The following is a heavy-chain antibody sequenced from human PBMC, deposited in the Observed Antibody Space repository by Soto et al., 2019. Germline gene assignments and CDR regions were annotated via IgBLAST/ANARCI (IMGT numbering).Heavy chain of an antibody. CDR1: GYSFTSYW. CDR3: ARHSYRDSSGYYFVGY. D-gene: IGHD3-22*01. Sequence: EVQLVQSGAEVKKPGESLRISCKGSGYSFTSYWISWVRQLPGKGLEWMGRINPFDSYTNYSPSFQGRVTISADKSISTAYLQWNSLQASDTAIYYCARHSYRDSSGYYFVGYWGQGTLVTVSS. J-gene: IGHJ4*02. V-gene: IGHV5-10-1*03. CDR2: INPFDSYT.